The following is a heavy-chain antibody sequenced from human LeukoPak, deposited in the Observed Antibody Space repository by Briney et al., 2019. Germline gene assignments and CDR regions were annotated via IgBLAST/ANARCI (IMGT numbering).Heavy chain of an antibody. CDR3: AKFEFLEWLPPNTFDY. Sequence: PGGSLRLSCAASGFTFNTYAMSWVRQAPGKGLEWVSSNSGSGGSTYYADSVEGRFTISRDNSKNTLYLQMNSLRAEDTAVYYCAKFEFLEWLPPNTFDYWGQGTLVTVSS. CDR2: NSGSGGST. J-gene: IGHJ4*02. CDR1: GFTFNTYA. V-gene: IGHV3-23*01. D-gene: IGHD3-3*01.